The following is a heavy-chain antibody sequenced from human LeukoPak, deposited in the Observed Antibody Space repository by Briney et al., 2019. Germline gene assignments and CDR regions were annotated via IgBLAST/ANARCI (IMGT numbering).Heavy chain of an antibody. CDR3: ARFAAGWNEYYFDY. V-gene: IGHV4-39*01. CDR1: GGSISSSSYY. J-gene: IGHJ4*02. D-gene: IGHD1-1*01. Sequence: SETLSLTCTVSGGSISSSSYYWGWIRQPPGKGLEWIGSIYYSGSTYYNPSLKSRVTISVDTSKNQFSLKLSSVTAADMAVYYCARFAAGWNEYYFDYWGQGTLVTVSS. CDR2: IYYSGST.